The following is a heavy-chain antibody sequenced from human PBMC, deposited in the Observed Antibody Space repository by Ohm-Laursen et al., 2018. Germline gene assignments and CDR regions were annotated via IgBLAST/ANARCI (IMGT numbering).Heavy chain of an antibody. CDR3: ARDQGYCNGDCYSA. Sequence: SLRLSCAASGFTFSSYGMHWVRQAPGKGLEWVAVISYDGSNKYYADSVKGRFTISRDNSKNTLYLQMNSLRAEDTAVYYCARDQGYCNGDCYSAWGQGTLVTVSS. J-gene: IGHJ5*02. D-gene: IGHD2-21*02. V-gene: IGHV3-30*03. CDR2: ISYDGSNK. CDR1: GFTFSSYG.